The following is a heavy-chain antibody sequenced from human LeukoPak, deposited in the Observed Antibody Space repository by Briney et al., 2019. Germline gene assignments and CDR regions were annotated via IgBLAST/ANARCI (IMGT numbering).Heavy chain of an antibody. CDR1: GYTFTSYY. V-gene: IGHV1-46*01. J-gene: IGHJ4*02. D-gene: IGHD3-16*02. CDR3: ARDYPREYYFDY. CDR2: INPSGGST. Sequence: ASVKVSCKSSGYTFTSYYMYWVRQAPGQGLEWMGIINPSGGSTSYAQKFQGRVTMTRDTSTSTVYMELSSLRSEDTAVYYCARDYPREYYFDYWGQGTLVTVSS.